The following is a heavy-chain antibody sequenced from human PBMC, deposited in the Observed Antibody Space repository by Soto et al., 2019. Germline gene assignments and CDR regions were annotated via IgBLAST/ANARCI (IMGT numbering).Heavy chain of an antibody. J-gene: IGHJ4*02. CDR3: ARDGMTTGDT. D-gene: IGHD2-21*02. Sequence: GPGPGTPSETLSLTCIVSGVSVRSYTWSWVRQPANKGLEWIGRVFSSVSATYNPSLKSRVSISMDTPENRISLKLDSVTAADAGVYFCARDGMTTGDTWGPGTLVTVSS. CDR2: VFSSVSA. V-gene: IGHV4-4*07. CDR1: GVSVRSYT.